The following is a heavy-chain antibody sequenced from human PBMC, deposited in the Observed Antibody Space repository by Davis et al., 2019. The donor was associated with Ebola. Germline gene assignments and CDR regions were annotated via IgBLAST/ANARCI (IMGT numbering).Heavy chain of an antibody. Sequence: GESLKISCAASGFTVSSKYMSWVRQAPGKGLEWVSSISGGGDKTHYADSVKGRFTISRDNSKNTLYFQMDSLRGDDTAVYYCAIGGYSGEAYWGQGTLVTVSA. CDR2: ISGGGDKT. CDR1: GFTVSSKY. D-gene: IGHD3-22*01. V-gene: IGHV3-23*01. CDR3: AIGGYSGEAY. J-gene: IGHJ4*02.